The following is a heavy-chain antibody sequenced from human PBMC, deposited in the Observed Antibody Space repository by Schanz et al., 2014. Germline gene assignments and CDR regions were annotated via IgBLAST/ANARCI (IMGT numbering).Heavy chain of an antibody. Sequence: EVQLVESGGGLVQPGRSLRLSRAASGFILDDYAIHWVRQAPGKGLQWVSGISWDSGTIVYADSVKGRFTISRDIAKNALYLQMNSLRTEDTALYYWAGTIFGVVTESYYSDMDVWGQGTTVTVSS. V-gene: IGHV3-9*01. CDR1: GFILDDYA. D-gene: IGHD3-3*01. J-gene: IGHJ6*02. CDR3: AGTIFGVVTESYYSDMDV. CDR2: ISWDSGTI.